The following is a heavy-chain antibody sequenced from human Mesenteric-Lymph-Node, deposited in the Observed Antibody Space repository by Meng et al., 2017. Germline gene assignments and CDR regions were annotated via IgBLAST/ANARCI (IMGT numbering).Heavy chain of an antibody. V-gene: IGHV3-21*01. CDR2: ISRSTSYI. J-gene: IGHJ4*02. D-gene: IGHD2-2*01. CDR3: ARLGNYADFDY. CDR1: GFTFSNYW. Sequence: GGSLRLSCAASGFTFSNYWMSWVRLAPGKGLEWVSFISRSTSYIYYADSVQGRFTISRDNAKNALYLQMDSLRAEDTAVYYCARLGNYADFDYWGQGSLVTVSS.